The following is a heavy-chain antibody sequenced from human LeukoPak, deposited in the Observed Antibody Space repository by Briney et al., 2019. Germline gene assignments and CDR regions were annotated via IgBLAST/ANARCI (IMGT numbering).Heavy chain of an antibody. CDR3: ARGKQGGPGYMDV. J-gene: IGHJ6*03. CDR2: INPNSGGT. Sequence: GASVKVSCKASGYTFTGHYMHWVRQAPGQGLEWMGWINPNSGGTNYAQKFQGRVTMTRDTSISTAYMELSRLRSDDTAVYYCARGKQGGPGYMDVWGKGTTVTVSS. D-gene: IGHD2-15*01. CDR1: GYTFTGHY. V-gene: IGHV1-2*02.